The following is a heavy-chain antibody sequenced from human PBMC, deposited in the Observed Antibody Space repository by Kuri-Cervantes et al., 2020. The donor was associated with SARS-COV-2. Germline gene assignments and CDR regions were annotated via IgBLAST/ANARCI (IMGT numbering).Heavy chain of an antibody. CDR3: ARVPLSTVNKKGNWFDP. CDR2: MNPNSGNT. V-gene: IGHV1-8*01. Sequence: ASVKVSCKASGYTFTSYDINWVRQATGQGLEWMGWMNPNSGNTGYAQKFQGRVTMTRNTSISTAYMELSSLRSEDTAVYYCARVPLSTVNKKGNWFDPWGQGTRVTVSS. J-gene: IGHJ5*01. D-gene: IGHD4-17*01. CDR1: GYTFTSYD.